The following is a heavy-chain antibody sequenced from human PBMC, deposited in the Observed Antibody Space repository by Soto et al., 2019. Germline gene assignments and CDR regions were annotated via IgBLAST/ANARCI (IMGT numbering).Heavy chain of an antibody. CDR3: ARDPRRFLGVGSYFDY. D-gene: IGHD3-3*01. CDR2: ISAYNGNT. V-gene: IGHV1-18*01. CDR1: GYTFTSCG. J-gene: IGHJ4*02. Sequence: ASVKVSCKASGYTFTSCGISWVRQAPGQGLEWMGWISAYNGNTNYAQELQGRVTMTTDTSTSTAYMELRSLRSDDTAVYYCARDPRRFLGVGSYFDYWGQGTQVTVSS.